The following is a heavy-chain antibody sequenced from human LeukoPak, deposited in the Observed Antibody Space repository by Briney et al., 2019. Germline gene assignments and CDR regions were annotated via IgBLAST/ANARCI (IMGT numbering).Heavy chain of an antibody. D-gene: IGHD3-22*01. Sequence: GASVKVCCKASGGTFTSYAIRWVRQAPGQGLEWMGGIIPIFGTANYAQKFQGRVTITTDESTSTAYMDLSSLRSEDTAVYYCARTEQENYYDSSGYYYWGQAGLVTVSS. J-gene: IGHJ4*02. CDR1: GGTFTSYA. CDR3: ARTEQENYYDSSGYYY. CDR2: IIPIFGTA. V-gene: IGHV1-69*05.